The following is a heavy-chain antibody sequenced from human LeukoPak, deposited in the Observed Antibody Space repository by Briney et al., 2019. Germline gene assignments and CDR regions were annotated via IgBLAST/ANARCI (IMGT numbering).Heavy chain of an antibody. CDR3: ARAEYSSGWYPSGYYYYVDV. CDR1: GYTFTSYD. CDR2: MNPNSGNT. J-gene: IGHJ6*03. D-gene: IGHD6-19*01. Sequence: ASVKVSCKASGYTFTSYDINWVRQAPGQGLEWMGWMNPNSGNTGYAQKFQGRVTMTRNTSISTAYMELSSLRSEDTAVYYCARAEYSSGWYPSGYYYYVDVWGKGTTVTISS. V-gene: IGHV1-8*01.